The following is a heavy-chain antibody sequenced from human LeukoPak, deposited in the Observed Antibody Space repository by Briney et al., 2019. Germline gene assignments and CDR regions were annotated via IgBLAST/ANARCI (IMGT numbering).Heavy chain of an antibody. J-gene: IGHJ4*02. CDR1: GGSFSGYS. CDR3: AGDGNAL. D-gene: IGHD1-1*01. CDR2: INPGGST. V-gene: IGHV4-34*01. Sequence: SETLSLTCAVYGGSFSGYSWSWIRQPPGKGLEWIGEINPGGSTNYNPSLKSRVTISVDTSKNQFSLKLRSVTAADTAVYYCAGDGNALWGQGTLVTVSS.